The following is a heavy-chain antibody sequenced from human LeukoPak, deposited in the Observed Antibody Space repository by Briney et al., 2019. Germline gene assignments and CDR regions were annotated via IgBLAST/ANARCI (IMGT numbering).Heavy chain of an antibody. CDR2: ISGSGGST. J-gene: IGHJ3*01. CDR3: AKDLRYSGSPRAFDF. Sequence: LPGGSLRLSCAASGFTFSSYAMSWVRRAPGKGLEWVSAISGSGGSTYYADSVKGRFTISRDNSKNTLYLQMNSLRAEDTAVYYAKDLRYSGSPRAFDFWGQGTMVTVSS. D-gene: IGHD1-26*01. CDR1: GFTFSSYA. V-gene: IGHV3-23*01.